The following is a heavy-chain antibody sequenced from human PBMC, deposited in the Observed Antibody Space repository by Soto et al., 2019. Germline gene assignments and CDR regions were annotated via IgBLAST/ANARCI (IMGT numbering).Heavy chain of an antibody. J-gene: IGHJ5*02. CDR3: ARGREAAVARTHNWFHX. V-gene: IGHV5-51*01. Sequence: RKISCKVSGYSFTSYWIGCVRQMPGKGLEWMGIIYHGDSDTRYSPSFQVQVTISADKSISTAYLQWSSLKASDTAMYYCARGREAAVARTHNWFHXWGQGTLVTVSX. D-gene: IGHD6-19*01. CDR2: IYHGDSDT. CDR1: GYSFTSYW.